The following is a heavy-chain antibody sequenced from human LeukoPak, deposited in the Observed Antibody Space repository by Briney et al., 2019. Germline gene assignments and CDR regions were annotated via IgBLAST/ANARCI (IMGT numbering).Heavy chain of an antibody. CDR1: GFSFSTTW. CDR2: IYSDSSRT. J-gene: IGHJ4*02. CDR3: TKDAGYASDY. D-gene: IGHD2-15*01. V-gene: IGHV3-74*01. Sequence: GGSLRLSCAASGFSFSTTWMHWVRQAPGKGLERVALIYSDSSRTTYADSVKGRFTISRDNAKNTVYLQMSSLGVEDTAVYFCTKDAGYASDYWGQGILVPVSS.